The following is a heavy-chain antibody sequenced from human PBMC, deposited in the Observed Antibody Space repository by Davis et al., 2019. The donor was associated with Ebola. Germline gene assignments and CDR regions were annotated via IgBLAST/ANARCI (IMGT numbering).Heavy chain of an antibody. Sequence: MPSETLTLTCTVSGGSISSYYWSWIRQPPGKGLEWIGYIYYSGSTDYNPSLKSRVTISLDTSTNQFSLKLNSVTAADTAMYYCARSGYTGYDPRINFDFWGQGTLVTVSS. CDR2: IYYSGST. V-gene: IGHV4-59*08. D-gene: IGHD5-12*01. J-gene: IGHJ4*02. CDR1: GGSISSYY. CDR3: ARSGYTGYDPRINFDF.